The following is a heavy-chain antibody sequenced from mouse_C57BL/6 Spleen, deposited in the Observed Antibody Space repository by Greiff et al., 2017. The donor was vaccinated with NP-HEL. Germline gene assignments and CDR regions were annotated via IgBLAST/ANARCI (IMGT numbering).Heavy chain of an antibody. Sequence: EVKLVESGPELVKPGASVKIPCKASGYTFTDYNMDWVKQSHGKSLEWIGDINPNNGGTIYNQKFKGKATLTVDKSSSTAYMELRSLTSEDTAVYYCARYDYSYAMDYWGQGTSVTVSS. D-gene: IGHD1-1*01. CDR3: ARYDYSYAMDY. J-gene: IGHJ4*01. V-gene: IGHV1-18*01. CDR1: GYTFTDYN. CDR2: INPNNGGT.